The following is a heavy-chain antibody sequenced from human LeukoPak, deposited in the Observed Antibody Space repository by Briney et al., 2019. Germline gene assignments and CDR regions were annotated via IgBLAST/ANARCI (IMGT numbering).Heavy chain of an antibody. D-gene: IGHD6-19*01. CDR1: AGSISTYY. V-gene: IGHV4-4*07. CDR3: ARGGAQWLVEEAFDF. CDR2: INPSGNI. J-gene: IGHJ3*01. Sequence: SETLSLTCTVTAGSISTYYWSCIRQTAGKGLEWIGHINPSGNIKYNPSLKSRVSLSMDTSKNQFSLKVNSVTAADTAVYYCARGGAQWLVEEAFDFWGRGTMVTVSS.